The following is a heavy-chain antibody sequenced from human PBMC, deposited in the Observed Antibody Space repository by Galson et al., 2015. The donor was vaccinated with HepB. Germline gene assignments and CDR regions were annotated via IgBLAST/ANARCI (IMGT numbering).Heavy chain of an antibody. CDR2: ISYDGSNK. CDR3: ARAHSSGWSVAFDI. J-gene: IGHJ3*02. V-gene: IGHV3-30-3*01. Sequence: SLRLSCAASGFTFSSYAMHWVRQAPGKGLEWVAVISYDGSNKYYADSVKGRFTISRDNSKNTLYLQMNSLRAEDTAVYYCARAHSSGWSVAFDIWGQGTMVTVSS. CDR1: GFTFSSYA. D-gene: IGHD6-19*01.